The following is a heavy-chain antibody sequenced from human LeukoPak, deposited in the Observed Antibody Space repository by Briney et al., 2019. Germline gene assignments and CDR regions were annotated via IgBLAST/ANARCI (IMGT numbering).Heavy chain of an antibody. CDR1: GYSISSCYY. CDR3: ARHFRPYPFRGVVVIYYFDY. Sequence: SETLSLTCPVSGYSISSCYYWGWIRQPPGKGLEWIGSIYHSGSTYYNPSLKSRVTISVDTSKNQFSLKLSSVTAADTAVYYCARHFRPYPFRGVVVIYYFDYWGQGTLVTVSS. V-gene: IGHV4-38-2*01. CDR2: IYHSGST. J-gene: IGHJ4*02. D-gene: IGHD3-22*01.